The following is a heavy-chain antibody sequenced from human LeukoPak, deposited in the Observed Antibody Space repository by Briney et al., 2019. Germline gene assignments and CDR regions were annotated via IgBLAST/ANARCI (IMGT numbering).Heavy chain of an antibody. D-gene: IGHD2-15*01. CDR1: GFPLSSYS. V-gene: IGHV3-48*01. CDR2: ISSSGSAI. Sequence: GGSLRLSCAASGFPLSSYSINWVRQAPGKGLEWVSYISSSGSAIYYVDSVKGQFTVSRDNAKNSLFLQMNSPRAEDTAVYYCVRVKGSYFDYWGQGALVTVSS. CDR3: VRVKGSYFDY. J-gene: IGHJ4*02.